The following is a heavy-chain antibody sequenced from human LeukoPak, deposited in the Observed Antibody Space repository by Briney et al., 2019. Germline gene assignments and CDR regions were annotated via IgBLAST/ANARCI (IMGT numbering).Heavy chain of an antibody. J-gene: IGHJ4*02. D-gene: IGHD5-24*01. V-gene: IGHV4-34*01. CDR3: SRGTDAYKCGNS. Sequence: PSETLSLTCAVYGGSFSGYYWTWIRQPPGKGLEWIGDIHYSGSINYNPSLKSRVTISADTSNNHLSLKVNSVTAADTAVYYCSRGTDAYKCGNSWGQGTLVTVSS. CDR1: GGSFSGYY. CDR2: IHYSGSI.